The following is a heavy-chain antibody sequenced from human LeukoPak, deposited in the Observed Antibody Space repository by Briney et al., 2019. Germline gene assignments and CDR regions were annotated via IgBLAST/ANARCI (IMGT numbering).Heavy chain of an antibody. CDR1: GFTVSSNY. V-gene: IGHV3-53*01. CDR3: ARPLAYCGGDCYSENSFDI. CDR2: IYSGGST. Sequence: GGSLRLSCAASGFTVSSNYMSWVRQAPGKGLGWVSVIYSGGSTYYADSVKGRFTISRDNSKNTLYLQMNSLRAEDTAVYYCARPLAYCGGDCYSENSFDIWGQGTMVTVSS. D-gene: IGHD2-21*02. J-gene: IGHJ3*02.